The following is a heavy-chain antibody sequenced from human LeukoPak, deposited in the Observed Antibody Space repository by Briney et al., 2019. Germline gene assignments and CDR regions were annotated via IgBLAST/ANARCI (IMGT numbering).Heavy chain of an antibody. CDR1: GGSISSYY. CDR3: ASYRGSNVYYGY. D-gene: IGHD1-26*01. J-gene: IGHJ4*02. CDR2: IYSSGGT. V-gene: IGHV4-4*07. Sequence: SETLPLTCTVSGGSISSYYWTWIRQPAGKGLEWIGRIYSSGGTNYNPSLKSRVTMSVDMSKNQFSLKLSSVTAADTAVYYCASYRGSNVYYGYWGPGTLVTLSS.